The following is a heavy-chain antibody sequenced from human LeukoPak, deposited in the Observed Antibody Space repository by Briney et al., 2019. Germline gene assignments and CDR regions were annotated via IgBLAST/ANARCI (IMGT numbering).Heavy chain of an antibody. CDR1: GYTFTSNY. CDR2: IYPRDGST. CDR3: ATDRLVGATAYNWFDP. J-gene: IGHJ5*02. D-gene: IGHD1-26*01. Sequence: ASVKVSCKASGYTFTSNYIHWVRQAPGQGFEWMGMIYPRDGSTSYAQKFQGRVTMTEDTSTDTAYMELSSLRSEDTAVYYCATDRLVGATAYNWFDPWGQGTLVTVSS. V-gene: IGHV1-46*01.